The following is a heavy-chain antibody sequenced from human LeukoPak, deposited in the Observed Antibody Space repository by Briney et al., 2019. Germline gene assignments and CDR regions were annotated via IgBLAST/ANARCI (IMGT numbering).Heavy chain of an antibody. V-gene: IGHV3-23*01. Sequence: GGSLRLSCAASGFIFNTYAMSWVRQAPGKGLEWVSAISGSGGSTYYADSVKGRFTISRDNSKNTLYLQMNSLRAEDTAVYYCANGGDYDSSGYYPTIFDYWGQGTLVTVSS. D-gene: IGHD3-22*01. CDR2: ISGSGGST. CDR1: GFIFNTYA. J-gene: IGHJ4*02. CDR3: ANGGDYDSSGYYPTIFDY.